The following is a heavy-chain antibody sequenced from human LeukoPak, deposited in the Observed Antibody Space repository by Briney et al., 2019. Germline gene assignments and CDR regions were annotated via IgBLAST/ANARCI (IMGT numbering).Heavy chain of an antibody. J-gene: IGHJ4*02. V-gene: IGHV3-48*01. CDR3: ARTRGPTWPYHDIDY. CDR1: GYTFCSHG. Sequence: GGSLTLTCAVSGYTFCSHGMSWDRQAPGKGLEWLSYISPSGSTINYADSVKGRFTISRNNAKNSLYLQMNSLRVEYTAVYYWARTRGPTWPYHDIDYCGLGTLVTASS. CDR2: ISPSGSTI. D-gene: IGHD1-1*01.